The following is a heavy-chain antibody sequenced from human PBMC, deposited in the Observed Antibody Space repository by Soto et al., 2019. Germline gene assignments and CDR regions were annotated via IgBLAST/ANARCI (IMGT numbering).Heavy chain of an antibody. J-gene: IGHJ4*02. CDR1: GGSISSSNW. CDR2: IYHSGST. CDR3: ARQGSGYDILTGYYMVPFDY. D-gene: IGHD3-9*01. V-gene: IGHV4-4*02. Sequence: PSETLSLTCAVSGGSISSSNWWSWVRQPPGKGLEWIGEIYHSGSTNYNPSLKSRVTISVDKSKNQFSLKLSSVTAADTAVYYCARQGSGYDILTGYYMVPFDYWGQGTLVTVSS.